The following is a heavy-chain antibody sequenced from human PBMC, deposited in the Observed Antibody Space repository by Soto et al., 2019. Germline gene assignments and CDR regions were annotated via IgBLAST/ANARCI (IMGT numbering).Heavy chain of an antibody. D-gene: IGHD1-26*01. CDR1: GYSISSSNW. V-gene: IGHV4-28*01. Sequence: QVQLQESGPGLVKPSDTLSLTCAVSGYSISSSNWWGWIRQPPGKGLEWIGYIYYSGTTYYNPSLKCRVNMSVDTSKNQFSLKLTSVTAVDTAVYYCARREIQGPIDYWGQGTLVTVSS. CDR3: ARREIQGPIDY. J-gene: IGHJ4*02. CDR2: IYYSGTT.